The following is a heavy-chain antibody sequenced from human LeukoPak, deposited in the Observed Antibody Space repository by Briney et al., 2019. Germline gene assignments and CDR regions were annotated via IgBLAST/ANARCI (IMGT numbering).Heavy chain of an antibody. Sequence: GGSLRLSCAASGFTLRSYTMNWVRQAPGKGLEWVSSIGISSNKIYYADSVKGRFIISRDNAKNSVYLQMNSLRAEDTAVYYCASPIVVATFYGMDVWGQGTTVTVSS. V-gene: IGHV3-21*01. J-gene: IGHJ6*02. CDR1: GFTLRSYT. CDR3: ASPIVVATFYGMDV. CDR2: IGISSNKI. D-gene: IGHD2-21*01.